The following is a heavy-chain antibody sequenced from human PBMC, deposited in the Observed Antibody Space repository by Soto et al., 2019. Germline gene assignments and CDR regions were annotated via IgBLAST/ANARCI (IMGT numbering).Heavy chain of an antibody. CDR2: IYYSGST. CDR3: ARAGGFLESDNWVDP. CDR1: GGSISSGGYY. D-gene: IGHD3-3*01. Sequence: QVQLQESGPGLVKPSQTLSLTCTVSGGSISSGGYYWSWIRPHPGKGLEWIGYIYYSGSTYYNPSLKSRVTISVDTSKNQFSLKLSSVTAADTAVYYCARAGGFLESDNWVDPWGQGTLVTVSS. J-gene: IGHJ5*02. V-gene: IGHV4-31*03.